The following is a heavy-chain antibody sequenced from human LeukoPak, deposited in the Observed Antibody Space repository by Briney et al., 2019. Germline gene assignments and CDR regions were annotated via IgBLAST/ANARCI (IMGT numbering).Heavy chain of an antibody. Sequence: GGSLRLSCAASGFSFSSYAMSGVRQAPGKGLEWVSAISGSGGSTYYADYAKGRFTISRDNSKNTVYLEMKSLRAEDTAVYYCAKVSGGYFDYWGQGTLVTVSS. CDR1: GFSFSSYA. V-gene: IGHV3-23*01. CDR2: ISGSGGST. J-gene: IGHJ4*02. CDR3: AKVSGGYFDY. D-gene: IGHD3-16*01.